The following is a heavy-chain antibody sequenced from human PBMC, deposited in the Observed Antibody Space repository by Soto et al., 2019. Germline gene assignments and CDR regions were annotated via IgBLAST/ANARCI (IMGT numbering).Heavy chain of an antibody. J-gene: IGHJ4*02. CDR2: MSYNGRKT. CDR3: AKDHDYGAGGFAPYDFDY. D-gene: IGHD3-10*01. V-gene: IGHV3-30*18. CDR1: GFTFNTYG. Sequence: QVQLVESGGGVVQPGRSLRLSCAASGFTFNTYGMHWVRQAPGKGLEWVAVMSYNGRKTYYVDSVKGRFTISRDNSKNTLYLPMNSLRAEGTAEYYGAKDHDYGAGGFAPYDFDYWGQGTRVTVSS.